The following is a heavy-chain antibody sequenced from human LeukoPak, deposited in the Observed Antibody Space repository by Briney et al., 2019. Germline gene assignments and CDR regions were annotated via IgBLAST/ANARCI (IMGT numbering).Heavy chain of an antibody. J-gene: IGHJ6*03. D-gene: IGHD5/OR15-5a*01. CDR2: IYTSGST. CDR1: GGSISSGSYY. Sequence: SETLSLTCTVSGGSISSGSYYWSWIRQPAGKGLEWIGRIYTSGSTNYNPSLKSRVTISVDTSKNQFSLKLSSVTAADTAVYYCARLYRGYYYMDVWGKGTTVTISS. V-gene: IGHV4-61*02. CDR3: ARLYRGYYYMDV.